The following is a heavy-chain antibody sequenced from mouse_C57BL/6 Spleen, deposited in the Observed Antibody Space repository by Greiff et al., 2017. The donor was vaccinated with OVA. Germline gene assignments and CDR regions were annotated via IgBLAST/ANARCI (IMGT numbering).Heavy chain of an antibody. V-gene: IGHV2-6-1*01. CDR2: IWSDGST. Sequence: VKLEESGPGLVAPSQSLSITCTVSGFSLTSYGVHWVRQPPGKGLEWLVVIWSDGSTTYNSALKSRLSISKDNSKSQVFLKMNSLQTDDTAMYYCARHGPTVHAMDDWGQGTSVTVSS. J-gene: IGHJ4*01. D-gene: IGHD1-1*01. CDR3: ARHGPTVHAMDD. CDR1: GFSLTSYG.